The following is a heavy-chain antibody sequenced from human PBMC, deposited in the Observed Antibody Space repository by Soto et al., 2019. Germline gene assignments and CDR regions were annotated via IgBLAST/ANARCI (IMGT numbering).Heavy chain of an antibody. V-gene: IGHV1-18*01. D-gene: IGHD6-19*01. J-gene: IGHJ3*02. CDR1: GYTFTSYA. Sequence: GASVKVSFKASGYTFTSYAISWVRQAPGQGLEWMGWISAYNGNTNYAQNLQGRVTMTTDTSTSTAYMELRSLRSDDTAVYYCARVRNSGSYDAFDIWGQGTMVTVSS. CDR3: ARVRNSGSYDAFDI. CDR2: ISAYNGNT.